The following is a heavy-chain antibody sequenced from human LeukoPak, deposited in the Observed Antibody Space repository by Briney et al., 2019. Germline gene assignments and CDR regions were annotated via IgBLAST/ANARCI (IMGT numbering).Heavy chain of an antibody. CDR3: ARCGGGDCYRNEHYYYYYGMDV. CDR1: GYTFTSYY. J-gene: IGHJ6*02. CDR2: INPSGGST. D-gene: IGHD2-21*02. Sequence: ASVKVSCKASGYTFTSYYMHWVRQAPGQGLEWMGIINPSGGSTSYAQKFQGRVTITADESTSTAYMELSSLRSEDTAVYYCARCGGGDCYRNEHYYYYYGMDVWGQGTTVTVSS. V-gene: IGHV1-46*01.